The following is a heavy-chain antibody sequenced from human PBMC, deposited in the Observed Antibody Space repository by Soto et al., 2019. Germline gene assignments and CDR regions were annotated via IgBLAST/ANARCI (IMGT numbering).Heavy chain of an antibody. CDR2: IYYSGST. D-gene: IGHD4-17*01. J-gene: IGHJ6*02. V-gene: IGHV4-39*01. Sequence: SETLSLTCTVSGGSISSSSYYWGWIRRPPGKGLEWIGSIYYSGSTYYNPSLKSRVTISVDTSKNQFSLKLSSVTAADTAVYYCARHGSYGDYAYYGMDVWGQGTTVTVSS. CDR1: GGSISSSSYY. CDR3: ARHGSYGDYAYYGMDV.